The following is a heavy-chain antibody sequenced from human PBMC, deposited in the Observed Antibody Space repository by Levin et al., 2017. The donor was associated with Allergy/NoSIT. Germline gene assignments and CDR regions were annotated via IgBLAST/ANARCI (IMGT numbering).Heavy chain of an antibody. D-gene: IGHD3-22*01. V-gene: IGHV1-24*01. J-gene: IGHJ4*02. CDR3: ATLGTVILTALHS. CDR1: EYTLTELS. Sequence: ASVKVSCKVSEYTLTELSVHWVRQAPGAGLEWMGGFDPEAGETVYAQKFQGRITMTEDSSRDTAYMELTRLTSDDTAVYFCATLGTVILTALHSWGQGSLVTVSS. CDR2: FDPEAGET.